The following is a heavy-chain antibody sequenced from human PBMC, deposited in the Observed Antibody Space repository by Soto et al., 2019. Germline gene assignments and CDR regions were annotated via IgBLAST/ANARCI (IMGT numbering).Heavy chain of an antibody. CDR3: ASSDCSGGSCYDY. Sequence: GGSLGLSCAASGFTFRSYGMHWVRQAPGKGLEWVAVIWYDGSNKYYADSVKGRFTISRDNSKNTLYLQMNSLRAEDTAVYYCASSDCSGGSCYDYWGQGTLVTVSS. CDR2: IWYDGSNK. J-gene: IGHJ4*02. D-gene: IGHD2-15*01. CDR1: GFTFRSYG. V-gene: IGHV3-33*03.